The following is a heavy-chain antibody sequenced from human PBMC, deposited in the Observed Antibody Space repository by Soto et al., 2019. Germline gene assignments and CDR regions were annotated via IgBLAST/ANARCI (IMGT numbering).Heavy chain of an antibody. CDR2: IYSGGST. J-gene: IGHJ5*02. CDR1: GFTVSSNY. CDR3: ARVRVAATLWFDP. V-gene: IGHV3-66*01. D-gene: IGHD2-15*01. Sequence: EVQLVESGGGLVQPGGSLRLSCAASGFTVSSNYMSWVRQAPGKGLEWVSVIYSGGSTYYADSVKGRFTISRDNSKNTLYLQMNSLRAEDTAVYYCARVRVAATLWFDPWGQGPLVTVSS.